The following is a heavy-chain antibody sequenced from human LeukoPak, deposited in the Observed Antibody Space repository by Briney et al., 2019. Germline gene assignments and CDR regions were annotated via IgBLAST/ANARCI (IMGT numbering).Heavy chain of an antibody. CDR3: ARQRWLPPGFDS. D-gene: IGHD5-24*01. V-gene: IGHV4-39*01. CDR1: GVSINSSLFY. J-gene: IGHJ4*02. CDR2: IYYTGST. Sequence: SETLSLTCSVSGVSINSSLFYWGWIRQSPGQGLEWIGTIYYTGSTYYNPSLKSLAIMSVDTSKNHFSLKLSSVSPADTAVYYCARQRWLPPGFDSWGQGTLVTVSS.